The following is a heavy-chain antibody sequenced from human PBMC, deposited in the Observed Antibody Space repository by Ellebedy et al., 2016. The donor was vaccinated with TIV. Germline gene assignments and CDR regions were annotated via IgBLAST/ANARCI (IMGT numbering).Heavy chain of an antibody. CDR2: INTGNGNT. Sequence: ASVKVSXXASGHTFTSYGIHWVRQAPGQRPEWMGWINTGNGNTKYSQKLQGRVTITTDTITTDTSAATAYMELTSLVSEDTAVYYCATRQWQDPMDVWGQGTTVIVS. CDR1: GHTFTSYG. D-gene: IGHD6-19*01. J-gene: IGHJ6*02. CDR3: ATRQWQDPMDV. V-gene: IGHV1-3*04.